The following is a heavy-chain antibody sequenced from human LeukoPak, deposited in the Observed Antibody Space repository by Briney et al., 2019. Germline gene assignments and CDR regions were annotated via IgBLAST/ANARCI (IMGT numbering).Heavy chain of an antibody. CDR2: IIPIFGTA. D-gene: IGHD3-3*01. CDR3: ARDSDFWSGYYHHPTGP. V-gene: IGHV1-69*05. J-gene: IGHJ5*02. CDR1: GYTFTGYY. Sequence: ASVKVSCKASGYTFTGYYIHWVRQAPGQGLEWMGRIIPIFGTANYAQKFQGRVTITTDGSTSTAYMELSSLRSEDTAVYYCARDSDFWSGYYHHPTGPWGQGTLVTVSS.